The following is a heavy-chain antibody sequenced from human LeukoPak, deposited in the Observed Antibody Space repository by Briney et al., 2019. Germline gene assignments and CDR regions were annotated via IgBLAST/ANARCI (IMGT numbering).Heavy chain of an antibody. CDR1: GGTFSSYA. D-gene: IGHD6-19*01. CDR3: AKDIGPSGWGFDY. CDR2: IIPIFGTA. J-gene: IGHJ4*02. Sequence: SVKVSCKASGGTFSSYAISWVRQAPGQGLEWMGGIIPIFGTANYAQKFQGRVTITADESTSTAYMELNSLRAEDTALYYCAKDIGPSGWGFDYWGQGTLVTVSS. V-gene: IGHV1-69*01.